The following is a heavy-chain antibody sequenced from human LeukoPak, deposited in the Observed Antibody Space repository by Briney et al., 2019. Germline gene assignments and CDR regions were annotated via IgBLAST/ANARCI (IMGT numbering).Heavy chain of an antibody. Sequence: PGGSLRLSCAASGFTFSSYAMSWVRQAPGKGLEWVSAISGSGGSTYYADSVKGRFTISRDNSKNTLYLQMNSLRAEDTAVYYCAKSPNLITMIVVVLYYFDYWGQGTLVTVSS. CDR3: AKSPNLITMIVVVLYYFDY. CDR1: GFTFSSYA. D-gene: IGHD3-22*01. CDR2: ISGSGGST. J-gene: IGHJ4*02. V-gene: IGHV3-23*01.